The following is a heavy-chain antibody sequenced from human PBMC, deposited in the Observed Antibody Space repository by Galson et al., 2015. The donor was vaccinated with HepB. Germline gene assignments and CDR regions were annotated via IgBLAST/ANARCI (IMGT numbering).Heavy chain of an antibody. D-gene: IGHD1-14*01. CDR2: IYNSGST. V-gene: IGHV4-59*01. CDR3: ARGVAGTDY. CDR1: GDSITNYY. J-gene: IGHJ4*02. Sequence: ETLSLTCTVSGDSITNYYWNWIRQPPGKGLEWIGYIYNSGSTNYNPSLKSRVTISVDTSKNQFSLRLTSVTAADTAVYYCARGVAGTDYWGQGTLVTVSS.